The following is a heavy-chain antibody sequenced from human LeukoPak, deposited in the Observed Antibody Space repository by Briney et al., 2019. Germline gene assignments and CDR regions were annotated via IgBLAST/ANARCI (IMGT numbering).Heavy chain of an antibody. V-gene: IGHV1-2*02. J-gene: IGHJ4*02. Sequence: ASVKISCKASGYTFTGYYMHWVRQAPGQGLEWMGWINPNSGGTNYAQKFQGRVTMTRDTSISTAYMELSRLRSDDTAVYYCAREGSYGYVPNYWGQGTLVTVSS. CDR3: AREGSYGYVPNY. D-gene: IGHD5-18*01. CDR2: INPNSGGT. CDR1: GYTFTGYY.